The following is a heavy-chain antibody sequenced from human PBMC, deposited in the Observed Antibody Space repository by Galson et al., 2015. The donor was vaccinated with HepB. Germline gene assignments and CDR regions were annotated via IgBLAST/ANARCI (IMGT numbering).Heavy chain of an antibody. CDR3: ARDWIRGRPQYYFDY. D-gene: IGHD2-2*03. CDR2: IWYDGSNK. J-gene: IGHJ4*02. V-gene: IGHV3-33*01. Sequence: LRLSCAASGFTFSSYGMHWVRQAPGKGLEWVAVIWYDGSNKYYADSVKGRFTISRDNSKNTLYLQMNSLRAEDTAVYYCARDWIRGRPQYYFDYWGQGTLVTVSS. CDR1: GFTFSSYG.